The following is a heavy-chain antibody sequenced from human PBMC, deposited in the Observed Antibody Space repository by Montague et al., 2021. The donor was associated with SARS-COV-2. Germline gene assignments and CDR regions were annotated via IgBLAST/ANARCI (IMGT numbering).Heavy chain of an antibody. CDR3: ARRRNVDYNPEYTDF. Sequence: SETLSLTCTVSGGAVRSHMYYWVWIRQPPGKGLEWIRTNYYTGRTYYNPYLKSRVTLSIDTTNNYFSLTLTSMSAADTALYDCARRRNVDYNPEYTDFWGQGTLVAVSS. J-gene: IGHJ4*02. CDR1: GGAVRSHMYY. V-gene: IGHV4-39*02. CDR2: NYYTGRT. D-gene: IGHD4-11*01.